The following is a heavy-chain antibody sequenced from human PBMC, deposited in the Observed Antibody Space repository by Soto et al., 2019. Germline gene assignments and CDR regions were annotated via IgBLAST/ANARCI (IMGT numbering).Heavy chain of an antibody. Sequence: GGSLRLSCAASGFTVSSNYMSWVRQAPGKGLEWVSVIYSGGSTYYADSVKGRFTISRDNSKNTLYLQMNSLRAEDTAVYYCARDLLGYSGYEGDYWGQGTLVTVSS. D-gene: IGHD5-12*01. CDR3: ARDLLGYSGYEGDY. V-gene: IGHV3-66*01. CDR1: GFTVSSNY. CDR2: IYSGGST. J-gene: IGHJ4*02.